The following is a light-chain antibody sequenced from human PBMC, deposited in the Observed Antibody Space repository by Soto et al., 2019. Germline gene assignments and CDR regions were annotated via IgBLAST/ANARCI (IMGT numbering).Light chain of an antibody. CDR3: SSYTSSSPRV. V-gene: IGLV2-14*01. J-gene: IGLJ2*01. CDR2: DVS. Sequence: QSALTQPASVSGSPGQSITISCTGTRSDVGGYNYVSWYQQHPGKAPKLMIYDVSNRPSGVANRFSGSKSGNTASLTISGLQSEDEADYYCSSYTSSSPRVFGGGTKVTVL. CDR1: RSDVGGYNY.